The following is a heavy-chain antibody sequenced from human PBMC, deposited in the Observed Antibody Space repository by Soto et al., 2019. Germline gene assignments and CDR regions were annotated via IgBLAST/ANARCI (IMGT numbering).Heavy chain of an antibody. V-gene: IGHV3-74*01. Sequence: EVQLVESGGALVQPGGSLRLSCAASGFTLSTYWMHWVRQAPGKGLVWVSRINPDASTTNYADYVKGRFTISRDNAENTLYLQMDSLRAEDTAVYYCGRGGLEMDDYWGQGTLVTVSS. J-gene: IGHJ4*02. CDR3: GRGGLEMDDY. CDR2: INPDASTT. D-gene: IGHD1-1*01. CDR1: GFTLSTYW.